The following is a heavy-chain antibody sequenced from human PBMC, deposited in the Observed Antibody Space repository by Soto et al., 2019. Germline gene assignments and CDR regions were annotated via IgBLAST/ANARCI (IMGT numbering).Heavy chain of an antibody. J-gene: IGHJ5*02. CDR2: IYHTGRT. CDR3: ARQESGRLS. D-gene: IGHD1-26*01. Sequence: QVHLQESGPGLVKPSETLSLTCTVSGGSISSSSYYWGWIRQSPGKGMEGIGAIYHTGRTYYSPSLKRRITISVDTSKNDFSLNLSSMTAADTGVCYCARQESGRLSWGQGTRVTVSS. V-gene: IGHV4-39*01. CDR1: GGSISSSSYY.